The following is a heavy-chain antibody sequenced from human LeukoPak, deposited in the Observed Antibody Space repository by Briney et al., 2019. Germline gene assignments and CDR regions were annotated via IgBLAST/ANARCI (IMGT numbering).Heavy chain of an antibody. CDR1: GGTFSSYT. D-gene: IGHD6-19*01. V-gene: IGHV1-69*02. CDR2: IIPILGIA. CDR3: ASTDSSGWYYFDY. J-gene: IGHJ4*02. Sequence: SVKVSCKASGGTFSSYTISWVRQAPGQGLEWMGRIIPILGIANYAQKFQGRVTITADKSTSTAYMELSSLRSEHTAVYYCASTDSSGWYYFDYWGQGTLVTVSS.